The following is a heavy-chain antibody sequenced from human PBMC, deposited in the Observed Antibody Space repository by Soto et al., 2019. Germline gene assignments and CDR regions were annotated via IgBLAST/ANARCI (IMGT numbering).Heavy chain of an antibody. CDR1: GGSLSSGGYY. CDR2: IYYSGST. J-gene: IGHJ4*02. D-gene: IGHD3-16*01. CDR3: ARGVLI. Sequence: QVQLQESGPGLVKPSQTLSLTCIVSGGSLSSGGYYWTWSRQHPGKGLEWIGNIYYSGSTNYNPALKSRVTIAVDTSKNQFSLKLTSMTAADTAVYYCARGVLIWGQGTLVTVSS. V-gene: IGHV4-31*03.